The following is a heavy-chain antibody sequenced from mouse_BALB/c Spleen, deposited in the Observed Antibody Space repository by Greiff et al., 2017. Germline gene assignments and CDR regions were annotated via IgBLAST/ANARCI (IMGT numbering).Heavy chain of an antibody. CDR1: GFTFSSYG. D-gene: IGHD2-14*01. J-gene: IGHJ4*01. Sequence: EVKLMESGGGLVQPGGSLKLSCAASGFTFSSYGMSWVRQTPDKRLELVATINSNGGSTYYPDSVKGRFTISRDNAKNTLYLQMSSLKSEDTAMYYCARDRDYRYAYYYAMDYWGQGTSVTVSS. CDR2: INSNGGST. V-gene: IGHV5-6-3*01. CDR3: ARDRDYRYAYYYAMDY.